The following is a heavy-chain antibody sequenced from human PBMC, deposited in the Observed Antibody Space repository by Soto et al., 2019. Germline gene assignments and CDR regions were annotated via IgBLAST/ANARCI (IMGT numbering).Heavy chain of an antibody. CDR2: ISYDGSNK. J-gene: IGHJ6*02. V-gene: IGHV3-30-3*01. CDR1: GFTFSSYA. D-gene: IGHD3-10*01. Sequence: GGSLRLSCAASGFTFSSYAMHWVRQAPGKGLEWVAVISYDGSNKYYADSVKGRFTISRDNSKNTLYLQMNSLRAEDTAVYYCASHYGSGSYTYYGMDVWGQGXTVTVSS. CDR3: ASHYGSGSYTYYGMDV.